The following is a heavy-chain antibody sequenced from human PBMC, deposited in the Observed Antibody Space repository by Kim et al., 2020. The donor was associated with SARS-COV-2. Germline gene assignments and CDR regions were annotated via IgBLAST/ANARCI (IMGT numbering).Heavy chain of an antibody. V-gene: IGHV1-8*01. CDR3: ARGQGHPLYYDFWSFQDY. J-gene: IGHJ4*02. CDR2: MNPNSGNT. Sequence: ASVKVSCKASGYTFTSYDINWVRQATGQGLEWMGWMNPNSGNTGYAQKFQGRVTMTRNTSISTAYMELSSLRSEDTAVYYCARGQGHPLYYDFWSFQDYWGQGTLVTVSS. D-gene: IGHD3-3*01. CDR1: GYTFTSYD.